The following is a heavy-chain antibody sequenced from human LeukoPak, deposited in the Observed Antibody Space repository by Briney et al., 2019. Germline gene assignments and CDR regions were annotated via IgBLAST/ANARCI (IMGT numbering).Heavy chain of an antibody. CDR1: GFTFDDYA. V-gene: IGHV3-9*01. D-gene: IGHD2-21*01. Sequence: PGGSLRLSCAASGFTFDDYAMHWVRQAPGKGLEWVSGISWNSGSIGYADSVKGRSTISRDNAKNSLYLQMNSLRAEDAAVYYCAKAPVTSCRGAYCYPFDYWGQGTLVTVSS. CDR2: ISWNSGSI. CDR3: AKAPVTSCRGAYCYPFDY. J-gene: IGHJ4*02.